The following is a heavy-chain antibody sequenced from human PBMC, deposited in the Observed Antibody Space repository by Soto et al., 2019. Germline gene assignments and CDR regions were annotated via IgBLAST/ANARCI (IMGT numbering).Heavy chain of an antibody. D-gene: IGHD2-2*01. CDR2: INPSGGST. CDR1: GYTFTSYY. Sequence: ASVKVSCKASGYTFTSYYMHWVRQAPGQGLEWMGIINPSGGSTSYAQKFQGRVTMTRDTSTSTVYMELSSLRSEDTAVYYCARGVVVVPAAIPSWFGPWGQGTLVTV. V-gene: IGHV1-46*03. J-gene: IGHJ5*02. CDR3: ARGVVVVPAAIPSWFGP.